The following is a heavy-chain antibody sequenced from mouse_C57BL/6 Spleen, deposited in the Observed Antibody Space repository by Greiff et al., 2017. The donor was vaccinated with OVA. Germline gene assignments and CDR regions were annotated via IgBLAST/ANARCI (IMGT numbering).Heavy chain of an antibody. D-gene: IGHD1-1*01. Sequence: QVQLQQSGPELVKPGASVKISCKASGYAFSSSWMNWVKQRPGKGLEWIGRIYPGDGDTNYNGKFKGKATLTADKSSSTAYMQLSSLTSEDSAVYFGARDYGSSYGGSWFAYWGQGTLVTVSA. V-gene: IGHV1-82*01. CDR2: IYPGDGDT. CDR1: GYAFSSSW. CDR3: ARDYGSSYGGSWFAY. J-gene: IGHJ3*01.